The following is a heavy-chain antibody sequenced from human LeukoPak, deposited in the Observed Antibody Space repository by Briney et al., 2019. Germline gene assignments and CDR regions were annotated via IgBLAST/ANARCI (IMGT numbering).Heavy chain of an antibody. CDR3: ARGYCSGGSCRDYYMDV. CDR2: INPNSGGT. J-gene: IGHJ6*03. V-gene: IGHV1-2*02. Sequence: GASVKVSCKASGYTFSGYYMHWVRQAPGQGLEWMGWINPNSGGTEYAQKFQGRVTMTRDTSISTAYMELSRLRSDDTAVYYCARGYCSGGSCRDYYMDVWGKGTTVTVSS. CDR1: GYTFSGYY. D-gene: IGHD2-15*01.